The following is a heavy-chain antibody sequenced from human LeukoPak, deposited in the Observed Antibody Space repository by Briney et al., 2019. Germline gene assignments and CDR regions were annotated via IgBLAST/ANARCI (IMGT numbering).Heavy chain of an antibody. CDR3: AREGTTVVTPVGDFDY. CDR2: INPNSGGT. J-gene: IGHJ4*02. CDR1: GYTLTGYY. V-gene: IGHV1-2*02. D-gene: IGHD4-23*01. Sequence: ASVKVSCKASGYTLTGYYMHWVRQAPGQGLEWMGWINPNSGGTNYAQKFQGRVTMTRDTSISTAYMELSRLRSDDTAVYYCAREGTTVVTPVGDFDYWGQGTLVTVSS.